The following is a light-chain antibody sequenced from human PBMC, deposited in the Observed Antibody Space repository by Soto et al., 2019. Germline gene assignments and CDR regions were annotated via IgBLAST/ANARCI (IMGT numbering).Light chain of an antibody. CDR3: QQTYTAPRT. CDR1: QTIYNY. J-gene: IGKJ2*01. V-gene: IGKV1-39*01. CDR2: GAT. Sequence: DIQMTQSPSYLPTSVGDRVTITCRASQTIYNYVTWYQQKPGKAPRMLVFGATRVQNEIPSRFSGTGSETDFTLIINDVQPEDFATYFCQQTYTAPRTFGQGTTLEI.